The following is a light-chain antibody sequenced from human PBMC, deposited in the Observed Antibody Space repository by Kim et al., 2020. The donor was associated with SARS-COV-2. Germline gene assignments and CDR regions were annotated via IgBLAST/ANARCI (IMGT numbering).Light chain of an antibody. V-gene: IGKV3-15*01. CDR3: QQYNNWPYT. CDR2: GAS. Sequence: ETVMTQSPATLSVSPGERATLSCRASQSVSSDLAWFQQKPGQAPRLLISGASTRATVIPARFSGSGSGTEFTLTISSLQSEDFAVYYCQQYNNWPYTFGQGTKLEI. J-gene: IGKJ2*01. CDR1: QSVSSD.